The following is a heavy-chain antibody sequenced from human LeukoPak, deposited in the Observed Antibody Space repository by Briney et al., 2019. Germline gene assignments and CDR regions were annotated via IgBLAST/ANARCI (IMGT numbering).Heavy chain of an antibody. J-gene: IGHJ4*02. CDR1: GYTFTGYY. D-gene: IGHD1-26*01. Sequence: ASVKLSCKASGYTFTGYYMHWVRQAPGQGLEWMGWINPNSGGTNYAQKFQGRDTMTRDTSISTAYMELSRLRSDDTAVYYCGSGSYYSPEVQYWGQGTLVTVSS. CDR2: INPNSGGT. CDR3: GSGSYYSPEVQY. V-gene: IGHV1-2*02.